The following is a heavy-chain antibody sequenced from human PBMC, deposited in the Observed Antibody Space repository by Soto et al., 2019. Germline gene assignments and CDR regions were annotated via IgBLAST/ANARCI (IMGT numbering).Heavy chain of an antibody. CDR3: AKRGGYVVIITSAYFDY. J-gene: IGHJ4*02. D-gene: IGHD3-9*01. CDR2: ISGSGGST. CDR1: GFTFISYA. V-gene: IGHV3-23*01. Sequence: GSLRLSCAASGFTFISYAINCVRHSAFKWLEWVSTISGSGGSTYYADSVKGRFTISRDNSKNTLYLQMNSLRAEDTAVYYCAKRGGYVVIITSAYFDYWGQGTLVTVSS.